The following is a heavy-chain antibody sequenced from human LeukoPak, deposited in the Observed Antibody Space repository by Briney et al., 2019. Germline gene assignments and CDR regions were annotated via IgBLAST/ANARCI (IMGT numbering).Heavy chain of an antibody. J-gene: IGHJ5*02. Sequence: SETLSLTCTVSGGSISSSSYYWGWIRQPPWKGLEWIGSIYYSGSTYYNPSLKSRVTISVDTSKNQFCLKLSSVTAADTAVYYCARHAGYSSGWYSAGSWLDPWGEGTLVTVSS. D-gene: IGHD6-19*01. CDR3: ARHAGYSSGWYSAGSWLDP. CDR2: IYYSGST. V-gene: IGHV4-39*01. CDR1: GGSISSSSYY.